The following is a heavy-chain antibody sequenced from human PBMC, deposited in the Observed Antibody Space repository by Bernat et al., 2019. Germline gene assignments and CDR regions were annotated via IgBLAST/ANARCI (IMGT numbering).Heavy chain of an antibody. J-gene: IGHJ4*02. D-gene: IGHD6-19*01. V-gene: IGHV1-46*01. Sequence: QVQLVQSGAEVKKPGASVKVSCKASGYTFTSYYMHWVRQAPGQGLEWMGIINPSDAGTSYAQKFQGRVTMTRDTSTSTVYMELSSLRSEDTAVYYCARGGIYSGGWGYYFHYWGQGTLVTISS. CDR3: ARGGIYSGGWGYYFHY. CDR2: INPSDAGT. CDR1: GYTFTSYY.